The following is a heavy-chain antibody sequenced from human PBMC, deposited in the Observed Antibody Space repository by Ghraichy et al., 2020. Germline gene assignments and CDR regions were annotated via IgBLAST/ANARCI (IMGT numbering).Heavy chain of an antibody. CDR1: GYSISSGYY. V-gene: IGHV4-38-2*02. CDR2: IYHSGST. Sequence: SETLSLTCTVSGYSISSGYYWGWILQPPGKGLEWIGSIYHSGSTYYNPSLKSRVTISVDTSKNQFSLKLSSVTAADTAVYYCAREGSITMVRGVIGGSDPPGYYYYGMDVWGQGTTVTVSS. D-gene: IGHD3-10*01. CDR3: AREGSITMVRGVIGGSDPPGYYYYGMDV. J-gene: IGHJ6*02.